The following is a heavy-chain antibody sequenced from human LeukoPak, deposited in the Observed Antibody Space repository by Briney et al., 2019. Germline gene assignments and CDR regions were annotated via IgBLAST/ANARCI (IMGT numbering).Heavy chain of an antibody. D-gene: IGHD3-10*01. Sequence: ASVKVSCKASGYIFTNYAMNWVRQAPGQGLEWMVYIKTSTGNPTYAQGFTGRFVFSLDPSVSPAYLQINNLKTEDTAVYYCARDQDVMVRGDVWGQGTMVTVSS. V-gene: IGHV7-4-1*02. CDR2: IKTSTGNP. CDR3: ARDQDVMVRGDV. J-gene: IGHJ3*01. CDR1: GYIFTNYA.